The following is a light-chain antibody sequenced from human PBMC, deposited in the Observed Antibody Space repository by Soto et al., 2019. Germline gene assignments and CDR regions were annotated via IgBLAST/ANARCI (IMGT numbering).Light chain of an antibody. J-gene: IGKJ3*01. CDR1: QSVSNTY. Sequence: EIVLTQSPGTLSLSPGERATLSCRASQSVSNTYLAWYQQKPGQAPRLLIYDASSGATGIPDRFSGSGSGTDFTLTISRLEPEDFAVYYCQHYGRSPGLFTFGPGTKVDIK. V-gene: IGKV3-20*01. CDR2: DAS. CDR3: QHYGRSPGLFT.